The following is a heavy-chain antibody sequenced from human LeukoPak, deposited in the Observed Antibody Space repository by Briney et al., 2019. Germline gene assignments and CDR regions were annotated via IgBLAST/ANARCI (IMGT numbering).Heavy chain of an antibody. V-gene: IGHV3-23*01. J-gene: IGHJ4*02. Sequence: PGGSLRLSCAASGFTFSSYAMSWVRQAPGKGLEWVSAVSGSGGSTYYADSVKGRFTISRDTSKNTVYLQMNSLRAEDTAVYYCARGGMRRPYDCWGQGALVTVSS. CDR1: GFTFSSYA. CDR2: VSGSGGST. CDR3: ARGGMRRPYDC. D-gene: IGHD1-14*01.